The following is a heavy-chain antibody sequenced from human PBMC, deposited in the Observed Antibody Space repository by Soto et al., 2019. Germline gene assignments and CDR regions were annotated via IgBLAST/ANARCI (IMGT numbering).Heavy chain of an antibody. J-gene: IGHJ4*02. V-gene: IGHV2-5*02. CDR3: ARSLWFGELH. D-gene: IGHD3-10*01. Sequence: QITLKESGPTLVKPTQTLTLTCSFSGFSLSTTGVGVGWIRQSPGKALEWLAIIYWDNDKRYSPSLKSRVTITKDISKNQVVLTVTNMDPVDTGTYYCARSLWFGELHWGQGALVTVSS. CDR1: GFSLSTTGVG. CDR2: IYWDNDK.